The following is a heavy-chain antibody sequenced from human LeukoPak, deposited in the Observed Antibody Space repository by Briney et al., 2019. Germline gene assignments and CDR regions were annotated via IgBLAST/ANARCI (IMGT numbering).Heavy chain of an antibody. J-gene: IGHJ4*02. Sequence: SETLSLTCTVSGGSISSYYWSWIRQPPGKGLEWIGYIYYSGSTNYNPSLKSRATISVDTSKNQFSLKLSSVTAADTAVYYCARVGPYYYDSSGYLDYWGQGTLVTVSS. D-gene: IGHD3-22*01. CDR2: IYYSGST. CDR3: ARVGPYYYDSSGYLDY. CDR1: GGSISSYY. V-gene: IGHV4-59*01.